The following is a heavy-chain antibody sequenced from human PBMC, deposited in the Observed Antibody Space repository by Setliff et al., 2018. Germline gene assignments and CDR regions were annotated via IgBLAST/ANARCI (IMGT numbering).Heavy chain of an antibody. J-gene: IGHJ6*02. CDR3: ARDPPNVGYVTGRGYFYFGMAV. Sequence: LRLSCAAPGFTVSTSYMSWVRQAPGKGLEWVSTTYSGGSIFHADSVRGRFTISREPSKDTLSLQMDSLRVEDTAVYYCARDPPNVGYVTGRGYFYFGMAVWGHGNTVTVSS. CDR1: GFTVSTSY. D-gene: IGHD3-10*01. V-gene: IGHV3-66*01. CDR2: TYSGGSI.